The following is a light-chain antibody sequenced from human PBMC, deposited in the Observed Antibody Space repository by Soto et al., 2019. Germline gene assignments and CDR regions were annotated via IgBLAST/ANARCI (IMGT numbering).Light chain of an antibody. V-gene: IGKV1-33*01. Sequence: DIQMTQSPSSLSASVGDRVTITCQASQDISNYLNWYQQKLGKAPNLLIYHASNLETGVPSRFSGSGSGTDFTFTINSLQPEDIATYYCQHYDNLPLTCGGGTKVEIK. CDR3: QHYDNLPLT. CDR2: HAS. CDR1: QDISNY. J-gene: IGKJ4*01.